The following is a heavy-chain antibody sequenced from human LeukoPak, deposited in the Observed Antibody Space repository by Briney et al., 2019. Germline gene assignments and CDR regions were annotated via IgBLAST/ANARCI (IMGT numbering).Heavy chain of an antibody. CDR3: ARGSGLLQLWFNY. J-gene: IGHJ4*02. CDR2: IYYSGST. CDR1: GGSISSYY. D-gene: IGHD5-18*01. Sequence: SETLSLTCTVSGGSISSYYWSWIRQPPGKGLEWIGYIYYSGSTNYNPSLKSRVTISVDTSKNQFSLKLSSVTAADTAVYYCARGSGLLQLWFNYWGQGTLVTVSS. V-gene: IGHV4-59*12.